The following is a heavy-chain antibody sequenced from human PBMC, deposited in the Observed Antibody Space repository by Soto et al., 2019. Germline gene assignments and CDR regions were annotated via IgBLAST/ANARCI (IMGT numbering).Heavy chain of an antibody. V-gene: IGHV1-3*05. CDR2: INAGNGNT. CDR1: GYTFTSYA. J-gene: IGHJ6*02. CDR3: ARDPSYYGMDV. Sequence: QVQLVQSGAEEKKPGASVKVSCKASGYTFTSYAMHWVRQAPGQRLEWMGWINAGNGNTKYSQKFQGRVTITRDTSAITAYMELSSLRSEDTAVYYCARDPSYYGMDVWGQGITVTVSS.